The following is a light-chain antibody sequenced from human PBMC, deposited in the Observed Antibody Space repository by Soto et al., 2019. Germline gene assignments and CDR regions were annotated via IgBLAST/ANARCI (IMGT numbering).Light chain of an antibody. CDR1: SSDVGGYNF. CDR3: SSYTTSSTLV. V-gene: IGLV2-14*03. CDR2: EVT. J-gene: IGLJ1*01. Sequence: QSVLTQPASVSGSPGQSITISCTGTSSDVGGYNFVSWLQQHPGKAPKLMIFEVTSRPSGVSNRFSGSKSGNTASLTISGLQPEDEADYYCSSYTTSSTLVFGTGTKVTVL.